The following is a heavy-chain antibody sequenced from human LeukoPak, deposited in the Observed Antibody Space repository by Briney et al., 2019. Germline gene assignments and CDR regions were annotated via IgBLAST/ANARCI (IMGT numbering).Heavy chain of an antibody. CDR2: ISTSNSAI. Sequence: GGSLRLSCAASGFTFSDYYMSWIRQAPGKGLESISYISTSNSAIYYADSVKGRFTISRDNARNSLYLQMDSLRAEDSAVYYCARYWSSWSADYWGQGTLVTVSS. V-gene: IGHV3-11*04. CDR1: GFTFSDYY. J-gene: IGHJ4*02. CDR3: ARYWSSWSADY. D-gene: IGHD6-13*01.